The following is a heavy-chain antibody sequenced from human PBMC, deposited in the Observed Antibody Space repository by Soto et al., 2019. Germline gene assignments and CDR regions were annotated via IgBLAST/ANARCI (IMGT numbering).Heavy chain of an antibody. CDR1: GFTFRSYD. CDR3: AKGGIQWFGER. Sequence: GGSLRLSCAASGFTFRSYDMSWVRQAPGKGLEWVSTISGSGSSTYYADSVKGRFTISRDNSENTLYLQMNSLRAEDTAVYYCAKGGIQWFGERWGQGTLVTVSS. CDR2: ISGSGSST. V-gene: IGHV3-23*01. D-gene: IGHD3-10*01. J-gene: IGHJ4*02.